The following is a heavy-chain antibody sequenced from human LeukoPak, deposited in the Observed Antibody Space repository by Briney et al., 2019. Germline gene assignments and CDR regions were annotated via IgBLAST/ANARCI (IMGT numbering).Heavy chain of an antibody. D-gene: IGHD1-26*01. CDR2: IYSDGST. V-gene: IGHV3-66*01. Sequence: GGSLRLSCAASGFAVSSNYMSWVRQAPGKGLEWVSVIYSDGSTYYADSVKGRFTIARDNSKNTLYLQMSSLRAEDTAVYYCATGGSYYPPLFDYWGQGTLVTVSS. CDR1: GFAVSSNY. CDR3: ATGGSYYPPLFDY. J-gene: IGHJ4*02.